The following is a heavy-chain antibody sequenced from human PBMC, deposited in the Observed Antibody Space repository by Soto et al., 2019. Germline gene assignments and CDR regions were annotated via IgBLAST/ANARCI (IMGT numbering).Heavy chain of an antibody. CDR3: ASFTMIALGVDY. Sequence: QVQLVQSGAEVKKPGASVKVSCKVSGYTLTELSMRWVRQAPGKGLEWMGGFDPEDGETIYAQKFQGRVTMTEDTSTDTAYMELSTLRSADTAVYYCASFTMIALGVDYWGQGTLVTVSS. D-gene: IGHD3-22*01. CDR2: FDPEDGET. V-gene: IGHV1-24*01. J-gene: IGHJ4*02. CDR1: GYTLTELS.